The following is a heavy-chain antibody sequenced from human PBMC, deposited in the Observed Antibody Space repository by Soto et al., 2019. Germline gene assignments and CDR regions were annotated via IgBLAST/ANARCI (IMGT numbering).Heavy chain of an antibody. D-gene: IGHD2-2*03. CDR3: ARKGGYCSSTSCYLYNWFDP. J-gene: IGHJ5*02. CDR1: GDSISNYY. CDR2: IYYSGST. V-gene: IGHV4-59*01. Sequence: SETLSLTCTVSGDSISNYYWSWIRQPPGKGLEWIGYIYYSGSTNYNPSLKSRVTISVDTSKNQFSLKLSSVTAADTAVYYCARKGGYCSSTSCYLYNWFDPWGQGTLVTVSS.